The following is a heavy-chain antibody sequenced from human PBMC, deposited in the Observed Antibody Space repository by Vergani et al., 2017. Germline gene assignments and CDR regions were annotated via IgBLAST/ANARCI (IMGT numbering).Heavy chain of an antibody. D-gene: IGHD2-2*01. CDR1: GGSFSGYY. Sequence: QVQLQQWGAGLLKPSETLSLTCAVYGGSFSGYYWSWIRQPPGKGLEWIGEINHSGSTNYNPSLKSRVTISVDTSKNQFSLKLSSVTAADTAVYYCASVGCSSTSCYELDYYYMDVWGKGTTVTVSS. CDR3: ASVGCSSTSCYELDYYYMDV. CDR2: INHSGST. J-gene: IGHJ6*03. V-gene: IGHV4-34*01.